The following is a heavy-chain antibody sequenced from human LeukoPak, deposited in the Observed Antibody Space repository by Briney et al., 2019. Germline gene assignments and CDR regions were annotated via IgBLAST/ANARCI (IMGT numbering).Heavy chain of an antibody. J-gene: IGHJ4*02. Sequence: SGTLSLTCTVSGASISSYYWSWIRQHPGRGLEWIGHIYNSGSTYYNPSLKSRVTLSVDTSKNQFSLRLRSVTAADTAVYYCARGACSGGSCYGRSYFDNWGQGTLVTVSS. CDR1: GASISSYY. D-gene: IGHD2-15*01. CDR2: IYNSGST. CDR3: ARGACSGGSCYGRSYFDN. V-gene: IGHV4-59*06.